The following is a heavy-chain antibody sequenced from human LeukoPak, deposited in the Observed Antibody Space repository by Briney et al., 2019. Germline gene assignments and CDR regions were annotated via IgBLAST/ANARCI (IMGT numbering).Heavy chain of an antibody. J-gene: IGHJ4*02. CDR1: GFSVTDYY. D-gene: IGHD2-15*01. CDR2: IYSDDRT. Sequence: GGSLRLSCAASGFSVTDYYMNWVRQAPGKGLEWVSFIYSDDRTYYADSVKGRFTISRDNSRNTLYLQMNSLRVDDTAVYYCARDDIPVIWGQGTLVTVSS. V-gene: IGHV3-53*01. CDR3: ARDDIPVI.